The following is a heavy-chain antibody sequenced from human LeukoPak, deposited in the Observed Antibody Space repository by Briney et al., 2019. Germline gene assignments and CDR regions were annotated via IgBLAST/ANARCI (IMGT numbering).Heavy chain of an antibody. CDR3: ARDGIAVAGTGVDY. J-gene: IGHJ4*02. Sequence: PGRSLRLSCAASGFTFDDYAMHWVRQAPGKGLEWVSGISWNSGSIGYADSVKGRFTISRDNAKNSLYLQMNSLRAEDTAVYYCARDGIAVAGTGVDYWGQGTLVTVSS. D-gene: IGHD6-19*01. CDR1: GFTFDDYA. V-gene: IGHV3-9*01. CDR2: ISWNSGSI.